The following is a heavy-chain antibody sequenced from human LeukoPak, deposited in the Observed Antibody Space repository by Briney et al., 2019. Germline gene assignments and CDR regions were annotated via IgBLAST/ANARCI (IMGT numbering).Heavy chain of an antibody. J-gene: IGHJ4*02. CDR1: GGSISIYY. D-gene: IGHD2-21*01. Sequence: PSETLSLTCTVSGGSISIYYWSWIRQPPGKGLEWIGHIYNSGSTNYSPSLKSRVTISVDTSKNQFSLKLSSVTAAHTAVYYCARDRGDYYFDYWGQGTLVTVSS. CDR3: ARDRGDYYFDY. CDR2: IYNSGST. V-gene: IGHV4-59*12.